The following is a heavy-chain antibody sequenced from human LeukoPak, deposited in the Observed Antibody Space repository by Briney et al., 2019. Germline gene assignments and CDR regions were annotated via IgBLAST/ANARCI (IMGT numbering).Heavy chain of an antibody. D-gene: IGHD2-2*01. J-gene: IGHJ4*02. CDR3: AEVRASSTVY. CDR1: GFTFSDYY. Sequence: PGGSLRLSCAASGFTFSDYYMSWIRQAPGKGLEWVSYISSSGSTIYYADSVKGRFTISRDNSKNTLYLQMNSLRAEDTAVYYCAEVRASSTVYWGQGTLVTVSS. V-gene: IGHV3-11*01. CDR2: ISSSGSTI.